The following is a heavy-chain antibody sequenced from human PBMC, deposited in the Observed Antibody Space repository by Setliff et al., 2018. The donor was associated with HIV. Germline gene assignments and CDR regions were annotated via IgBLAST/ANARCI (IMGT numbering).Heavy chain of an antibody. CDR2: IYHSGTT. D-gene: IGHD6-19*01. J-gene: IGHJ5*02. CDR3: ARGPGWPNWFDP. Sequence: PSETLSLTCGVSGYSISSGSYWGCIRQSPGKKLEWIGSIYHSGTTYYNPSLKSRVTISVDTSKNHFSLNVSSLTAADTALYFCARGPGWPNWFDPWGQGTLDTVSS. V-gene: IGHV4-38-2*01. CDR1: GYSISSGSY.